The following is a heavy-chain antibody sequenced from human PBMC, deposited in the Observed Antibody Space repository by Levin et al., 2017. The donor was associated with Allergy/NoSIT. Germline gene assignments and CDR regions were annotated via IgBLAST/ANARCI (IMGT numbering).Heavy chain of an antibody. J-gene: IGHJ4*02. V-gene: IGHV3-23*01. CDR3: AKDRYSTSWYYFDY. CDR2: ISGGGGST. Sequence: PGGSLRLSCAVSGFTFSSHGMSWVRQAPGKGLEWVSAISGGGGSTNYADSVKGRFTISRDNSKNTLYLQMNSLRSEDTAVYFCAKDRYSTSWYYFDYWGQGTLVTVSS. D-gene: IGHD6-13*01. CDR1: GFTFSSHG.